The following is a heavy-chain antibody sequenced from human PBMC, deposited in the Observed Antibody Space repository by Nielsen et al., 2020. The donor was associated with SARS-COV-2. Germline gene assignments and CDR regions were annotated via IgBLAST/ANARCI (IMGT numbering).Heavy chain of an antibody. V-gene: IGHV3-15*01. J-gene: IGHJ6*02. D-gene: IGHD6-13*01. CDR3: STGGVAAVGTYYYYYGMDV. CDR1: GFTLRNSW. Sequence: GESLKISCVASGFTLRNSWMTWVRQAPGKGLEWVGRINANTDGETTVYAAPVQGRFTISRDDSEMTLYLQMDSLEIEDTGVYYCSTGGVAAVGTYYYYYGMDVWGQGTTVAVSS. CDR2: INANTDGETT.